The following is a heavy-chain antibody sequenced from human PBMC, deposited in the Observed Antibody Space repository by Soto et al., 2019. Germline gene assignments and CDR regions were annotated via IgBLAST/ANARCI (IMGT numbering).Heavy chain of an antibody. CDR1: GGSFSGYY. J-gene: IGHJ4*02. CDR2: INHSGST. V-gene: IGHV4-34*01. D-gene: IGHD6-19*01. Sequence: PSETLSLTCAVYGGSFSGYYWSWIRQPPGKGLEWIGEINHSGSTNYNPSLKSRVTISVDTSKNQFSLKLSSVTDADTAVYYCASGLDPYSSGWYMYWGQGTLVTVSS. CDR3: ASGLDPYSSGWYMY.